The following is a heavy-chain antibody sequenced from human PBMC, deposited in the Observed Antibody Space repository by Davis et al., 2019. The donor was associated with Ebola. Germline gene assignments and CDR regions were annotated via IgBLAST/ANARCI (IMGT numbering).Heavy chain of an antibody. V-gene: IGHV3-72*01. Sequence: GESLKIPCAASGFAFSAYYMDWVRLTPGKGLEWVGLSRNIDSRYSPEYAASVRGRFTISRDDSQKSLYLQMNRLTTEDTAVYYCVTENWYRFESWGQGTPVTVSS. CDR3: VTENWYRFES. CDR1: GFAFSAYY. D-gene: IGHD1/OR15-1a*01. J-gene: IGHJ4*02. CDR2: SRNIDSRYSP.